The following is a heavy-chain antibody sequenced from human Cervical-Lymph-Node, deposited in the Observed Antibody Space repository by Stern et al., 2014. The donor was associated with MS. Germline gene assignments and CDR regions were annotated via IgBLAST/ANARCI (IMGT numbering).Heavy chain of an antibody. CDR1: RFTFTAYY. J-gene: IGHJ3*02. D-gene: IGHD2/OR15-2a*01. Sequence: EQLEESGAEVKKPGASVMVSCKASRFTFTAYYMHWVRQAPGQGLEWMGRINCNTGGTDYEQNFQGRVTMTRDTSNTTAYMELSGLTFDDTAVYYCARQGLSGAFDIWGQGTMVIVSS. CDR3: ARQGLSGAFDI. V-gene: IGHV1-2*06. CDR2: INCNTGGT.